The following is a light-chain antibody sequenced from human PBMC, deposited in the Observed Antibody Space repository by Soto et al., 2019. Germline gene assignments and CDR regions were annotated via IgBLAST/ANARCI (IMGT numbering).Light chain of an antibody. Sequence: QSALTQPPSASGSPGQSVAISCTGTSSDVGGYGYVSWYQQHPGKAPKLMIYEVTKRPSGVPDRFSGSKSGNTASLTVSGLQAEDEADYYCSSYGGNNNLLFGGGTKLTVL. CDR3: SSYGGNNNLL. V-gene: IGLV2-8*01. J-gene: IGLJ2*01. CDR2: EVT. CDR1: SSDVGGYGY.